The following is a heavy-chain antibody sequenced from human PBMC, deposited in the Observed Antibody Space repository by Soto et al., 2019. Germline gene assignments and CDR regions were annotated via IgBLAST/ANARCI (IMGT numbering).Heavy chain of an antibody. J-gene: IGHJ6*02. CDR3: LGYCTNGVCYGMDV. CDR1: GFTFSSYS. D-gene: IGHD2-8*01. Sequence: GSLRLSCAASGFTFSSYSMNWVRQAPGKGLEWVSSISSSSSYIYYADSVKGRFTISRDNAKNSLYLQMNSLRAEDTAVYYCLGYCTNGVCYGMDVWGQGTTVTVSS. CDR2: ISSSSSYI. V-gene: IGHV3-21*01.